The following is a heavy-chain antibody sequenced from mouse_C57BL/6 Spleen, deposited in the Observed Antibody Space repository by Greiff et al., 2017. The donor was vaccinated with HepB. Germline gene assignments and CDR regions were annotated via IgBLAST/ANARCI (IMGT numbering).Heavy chain of an antibody. CDR1: GYAFSSYW. V-gene: IGHV1-80*01. CDR3: ARSYYGSSYSFDY. CDR2: IYPGDGDT. Sequence: VQLQQSGAELVKPGASVKISCKASGYAFSSYWMNWVKQRPGKGLERIGQIYPGDGDTNYNGKFKGKATLTADKSSSTAYMQLSSLTSDDSAVYFCARSYYGSSYSFDYWGQGTTLTVSS. J-gene: IGHJ2*01. D-gene: IGHD1-1*01.